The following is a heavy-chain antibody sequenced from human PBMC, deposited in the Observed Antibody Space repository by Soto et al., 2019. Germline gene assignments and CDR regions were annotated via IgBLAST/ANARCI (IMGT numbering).Heavy chain of an antibody. CDR3: ARDEGSGINNWFDL. D-gene: IGHD6-19*01. Sequence: QVQLVQSGAEAKKPGSSVRVSCKTSGGTFTSGKISWIRQAPGQGVEFMGRIILLLGIPTYAQRFQGRRTFIADKSTNTAHMDLTSLTSEDTAIYFCARDEGSGINNWFDLWRQGTLVTVSS. J-gene: IGHJ5*02. V-gene: IGHV1-69*08. CDR2: IILLLGIP. CDR1: GGTFTSGK.